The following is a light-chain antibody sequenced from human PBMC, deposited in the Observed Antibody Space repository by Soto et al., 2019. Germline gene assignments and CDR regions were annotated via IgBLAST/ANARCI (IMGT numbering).Light chain of an antibody. J-gene: IGLJ2*01. CDR1: SGHSSYA. V-gene: IGLV4-69*01. CDR2: VNSDGSH. CDR3: QTWGTGFHVL. Sequence: QLVLTQSPSASASLGASVKLTCTLSSGHSSYAIAWHQQQPEKGPRFLMKVNSDGSHSKGDGIPDRFSGSSSGAERYLTISSLQSEDEADYYCQTWGTGFHVLFGGGTKLTVL.